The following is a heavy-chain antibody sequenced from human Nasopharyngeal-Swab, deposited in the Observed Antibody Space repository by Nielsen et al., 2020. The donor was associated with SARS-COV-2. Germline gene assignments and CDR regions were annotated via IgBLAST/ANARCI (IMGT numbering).Heavy chain of an antibody. J-gene: IGHJ4*02. Sequence: SVKVSCKVSGGTFSKYAISWVRQAPGQGLEWMGGIIVNLGMTKYAQKFKDSVIINADESTGTAYMELSSLRPEDTAVYYCATWGIGYGENAHATFDSWGQGTQVTVSS. CDR1: GGTFSKYA. V-gene: IGHV1-69*10. D-gene: IGHD4-17*01. CDR3: ATWGIGYGENAHATFDS. CDR2: IIVNLGMT.